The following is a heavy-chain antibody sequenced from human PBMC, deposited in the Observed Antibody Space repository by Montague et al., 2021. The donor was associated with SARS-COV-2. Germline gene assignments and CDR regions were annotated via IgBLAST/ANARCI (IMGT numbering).Heavy chain of an antibody. CDR3: VRVTHPRSAWPYYMDV. Sequence: SKTLSLTCTVSGGSINDHYRSWIRQSPGKGLEWIGYISSNGNTYNNPSLRSRVSISVDTSKNQFSLNVRSVTAADTGLFYCVRVTHPRSAWPYYMDVWGKGTTVTV. CDR2: ISSNGNT. J-gene: IGHJ6*03. V-gene: IGHV4-4*08. CDR1: GGSINDHY.